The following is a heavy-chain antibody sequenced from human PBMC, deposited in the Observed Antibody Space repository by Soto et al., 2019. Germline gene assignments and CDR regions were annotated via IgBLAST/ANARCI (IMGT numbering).Heavy chain of an antibody. V-gene: IGHV3-21*01. CDR3: ARVPTVSSPFDY. Sequence: AGGSLRLSCAASGFTFSSYSMNWVRQAPGKGLEWVSSISSRSSYIYYADSVKGRFTISRDNAKNSLYLQMNSLRAEDTAVYYCARVPTVSSPFDYWGQGTLVTVSS. CDR2: ISSRSSYI. CDR1: GFTFSSYS. J-gene: IGHJ4*02. D-gene: IGHD4-17*01.